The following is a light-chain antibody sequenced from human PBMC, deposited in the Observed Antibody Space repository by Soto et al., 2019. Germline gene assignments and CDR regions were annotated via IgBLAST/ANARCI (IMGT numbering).Light chain of an antibody. J-gene: IGKJ4*02. CDR3: QPHCSSPLR. CDR1: QSVVSSY. CDR2: GGS. V-gene: IGKV3-20*01. Sequence: EIVLTQSPITLSLSPGARATLCCRASQSVVSSYLAWYQQKPGQAPRLLVHGGSRRATGIPDRFSGSGSGTDFNITISSRESDDFALDFCQPHCSSPLRFAGGTKVDIK.